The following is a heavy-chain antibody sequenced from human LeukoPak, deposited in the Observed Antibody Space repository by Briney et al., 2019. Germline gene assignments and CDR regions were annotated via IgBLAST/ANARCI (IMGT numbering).Heavy chain of an antibody. Sequence: MPSETLSLTCAVYGGSFSGYYWSWIRQPPGEGLEWIGEINHSGSTNYNPSLKSRVTISVDTSKNQFSLKLSSVTAADTAVYYCARGTAVAGSFDYWGQGTLVTVSS. CDR1: GGSFSGYY. CDR3: ARGTAVAGSFDY. D-gene: IGHD6-19*01. J-gene: IGHJ4*02. V-gene: IGHV4-34*01. CDR2: INHSGST.